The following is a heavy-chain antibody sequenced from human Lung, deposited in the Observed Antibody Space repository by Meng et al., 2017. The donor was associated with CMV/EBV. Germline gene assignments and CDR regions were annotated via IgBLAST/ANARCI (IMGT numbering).Heavy chain of an antibody. J-gene: IGHJ4*02. V-gene: IGHV4-4*02. CDR2: IYHSGSN. CDR1: GGSMGSTNW. Sequence: GQARGTPSGPLSTPGVCVGGSMGSTNWGGWVRPPPGKGLEWIGEIYHSGSNNYNPSLKSRVIISVDKSKNQFSLKLSSVTAADTAVYYCARADKVRFDYWGQGTLVTVSS. CDR3: ARADKVRFDY.